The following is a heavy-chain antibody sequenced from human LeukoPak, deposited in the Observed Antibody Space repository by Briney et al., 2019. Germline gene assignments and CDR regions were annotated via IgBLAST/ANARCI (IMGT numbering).Heavy chain of an antibody. CDR1: GYTFSRFA. CDR2: ISNTGEST. V-gene: IGHV3-23*01. CDR3: AKAFSPTSRTFYLSFDS. Sequence: GGSLRLSCAASGYTFSRFAMSWVRQAPGKGLEWVSNISNTGESTYYADSVKGRFTISRDKSKDTMFMQMNNLRAEDTAVYYCAKAFSPTSRTFYLSFDSWGQGTLVSVSS. J-gene: IGHJ4*02. D-gene: IGHD2/OR15-2a*01.